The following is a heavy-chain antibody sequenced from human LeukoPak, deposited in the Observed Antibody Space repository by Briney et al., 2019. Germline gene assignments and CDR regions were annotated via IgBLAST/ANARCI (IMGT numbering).Heavy chain of an antibody. CDR1: GYTFSSYD. J-gene: IGHJ4*02. CDR3: AIDRAYGYSTVWDFDY. D-gene: IGHD6-19*01. CDR2: ISAYNGNT. V-gene: IGHV1-18*01. Sequence: ASVKVSCKASGYTFSSYDISWVRQAPGQGLEWMGWISAYNGNTNYAQKLQGRVTMTTDTSTSTAYLELRSLRSDDTAVYYCAIDRAYGYSTVWDFDYWGQGTLVTVSS.